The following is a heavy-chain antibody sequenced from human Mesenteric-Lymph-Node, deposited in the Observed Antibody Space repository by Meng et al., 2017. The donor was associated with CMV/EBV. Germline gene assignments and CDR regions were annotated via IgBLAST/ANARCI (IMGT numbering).Heavy chain of an antibody. J-gene: IGHJ4*02. CDR3: AGDTSQADY. CDR1: GGSISSSSYY. Sequence: SETLSLTYTVSGGSISSSSYYWGWIRQPPGKGLEWIGSIYYSGSTYYNPSLKSRVTISVDTSKNQFSLKLSSVTAADTAVYYCAGDTSQADYWGQGTLVTVSS. V-gene: IGHV4-39*07. CDR2: IYYSGST.